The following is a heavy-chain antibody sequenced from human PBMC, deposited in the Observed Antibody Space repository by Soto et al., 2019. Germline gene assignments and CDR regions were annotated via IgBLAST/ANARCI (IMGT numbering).Heavy chain of an antibody. CDR2: IFPRDSDT. CDR3: AKSIEGGPMDF. CDR1: GYTVSNHW. D-gene: IGHD1-26*01. Sequence: PGESLKISCQGSGYTVSNHWINWVRLVPGKGLEWMGIIFPRDSDTSYIPSVQGPVIISVDKSTNTAYLQWTRLTASDTAIYYCAKSIEGGPMDFWGQGTTVTVSS. J-gene: IGHJ6*02. V-gene: IGHV5-51*01.